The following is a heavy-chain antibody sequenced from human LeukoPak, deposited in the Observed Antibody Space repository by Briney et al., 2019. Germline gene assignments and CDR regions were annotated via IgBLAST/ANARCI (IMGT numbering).Heavy chain of an antibody. CDR3: ARDPTMAYYYYGMDV. J-gene: IGHJ6*04. V-gene: IGHV4-38-2*02. CDR2: TYHSGST. D-gene: IGHD3-10*01. CDR1: GYSISSGYY. Sequence: SETLSLNCAVSGYSISSGYYWGWIRQPPGKGLEWIGSTYHSGSTYYNPSLKSRVTISVDTSKNQFSLKLSSVTAADTAVYYCARDPTMAYYYYGMDVWGKGTTVTVSS.